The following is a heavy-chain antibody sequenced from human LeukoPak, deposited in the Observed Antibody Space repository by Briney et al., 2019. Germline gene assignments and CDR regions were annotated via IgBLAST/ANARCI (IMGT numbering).Heavy chain of an antibody. Sequence: PGRSLRLSCAASGFTFSSYAMHWVRQAPGKGLEWVAVISYDGSNKYYADSVKGRFTISRDNSKNTLYLQMNSLRAEDTAVYYCARAKSDLVGALVYWGQGTLVTVSS. CDR2: ISYDGSNK. D-gene: IGHD1-26*01. V-gene: IGHV3-30-3*01. CDR3: ARAKSDLVGALVY. CDR1: GFTFSSYA. J-gene: IGHJ4*02.